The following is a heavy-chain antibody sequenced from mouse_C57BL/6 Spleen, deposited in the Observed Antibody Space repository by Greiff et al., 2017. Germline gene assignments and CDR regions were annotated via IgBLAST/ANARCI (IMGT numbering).Heavy chain of an antibody. CDR3: ARDDYEGFAY. Sequence: LVESGPALVKPGASVKISCKASGYSFTDYNMNWVKQTNGKSLEWIGVINPNYDTTSYNQKFKGKATLTVDQSSSTAYMQLNSLTSEDSAVYYCARDDYEGFAYWGQGTLVTVSA. CDR1: GYSFTDYN. D-gene: IGHD2-4*01. J-gene: IGHJ3*01. CDR2: INPNYDTT. V-gene: IGHV1-39*01.